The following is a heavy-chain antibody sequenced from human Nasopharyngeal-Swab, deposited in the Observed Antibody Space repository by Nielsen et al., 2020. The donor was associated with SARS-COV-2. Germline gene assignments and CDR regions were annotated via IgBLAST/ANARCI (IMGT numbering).Heavy chain of an antibody. CDR1: GFTFSSYG. CDR3: AKAGSAEYFQH. Sequence: GSLRLSCAASGFTFSSYGMHWVRQAPGKGLEWVAVISYDGGNKYYADSVKGRFTISRDNSKNTLYLQMNSLRAEDTAVYYCAKAGSAEYFQHWGQGTLVTVSS. CDR2: ISYDGGNK. J-gene: IGHJ1*01. V-gene: IGHV3-30*18. D-gene: IGHD3-10*01.